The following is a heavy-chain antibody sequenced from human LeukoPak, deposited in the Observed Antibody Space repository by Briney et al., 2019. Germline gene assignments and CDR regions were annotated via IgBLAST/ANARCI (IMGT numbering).Heavy chain of an antibody. J-gene: IGHJ4*02. CDR2: ISESGSGT. Sequence: GGSLRLSCEASGFTFNTCAMSWVRQAPGKGLEWVSAISESGSGTYYADSEKGRFTISRDNSKNTLSLQMNSLKVDDTALYYCAKGVFGVNRAFDYWGQGTLVTVSS. D-gene: IGHD3-3*01. CDR3: AKGVFGVNRAFDY. CDR1: GFTFNTCA. V-gene: IGHV3-23*01.